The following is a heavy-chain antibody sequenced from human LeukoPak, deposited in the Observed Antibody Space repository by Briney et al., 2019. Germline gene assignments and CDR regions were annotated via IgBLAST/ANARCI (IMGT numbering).Heavy chain of an antibody. CDR2: ISSSSSYI. Sequence: GGSLRLSCAASGCTFSSYSMTWVRQAPGKGLEWVSSISSSSSYIYYADSVKGRFTISRDNAKNSLYLQMNSLRAEDTAVYYCARDQSSGWYRHHDYWGQGTLVTVSS. CDR3: ARDQSSGWYRHHDY. V-gene: IGHV3-21*01. CDR1: GCTFSSYS. D-gene: IGHD6-19*01. J-gene: IGHJ4*02.